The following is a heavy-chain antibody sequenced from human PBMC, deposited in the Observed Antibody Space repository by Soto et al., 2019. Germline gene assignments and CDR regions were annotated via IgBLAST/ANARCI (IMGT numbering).Heavy chain of an antibody. CDR3: EVTTGY. J-gene: IGHJ4*02. CDR2: VSPDNGNA. V-gene: IGHV1-8*01. D-gene: IGHD2-21*02. CDR1: GYTFTDYD. Sequence: QVQVVQSRAEVKKPGASVKVSCKTSGYTFTDYDINWVRQAPGQGLEWMGWVSPDNGNAGYAQHFQGRVTLTSDTSISTAYMELSSLTSEDTAVYYCEVTTGYWGQGTMGTVSS.